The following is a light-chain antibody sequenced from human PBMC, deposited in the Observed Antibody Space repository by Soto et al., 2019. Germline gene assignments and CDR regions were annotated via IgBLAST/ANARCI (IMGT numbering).Light chain of an antibody. V-gene: IGKV2-28*01. CDR2: LGS. Sequence: DIVMTQSPLSLPVTPGEPASISCRSSQSLLHSNGYNYLDWYLQKPGQSPQLLIYLGSNRSSGVPDRFSGSGSGTDFTLKISRVEAEDVGVYYCMQALQNPPFGGGTKVDIX. CDR3: MQALQNPP. J-gene: IGKJ4*01. CDR1: QSLLHSNGYNY.